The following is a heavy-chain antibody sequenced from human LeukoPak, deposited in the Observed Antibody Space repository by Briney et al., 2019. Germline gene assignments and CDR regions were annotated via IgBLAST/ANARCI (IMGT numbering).Heavy chain of an antibody. CDR3: ARAQDPWYSSGQHHAFDI. Sequence: PSETLSLTCAVYGGSLSGYYWSWIRQPPGKGLEWIGEINHSGSTNYNPSLKSRVTISVDTSKNQFSLKLSSVTAADTAVYYCARAQDPWYSSGQHHAFDIWGQGTMVTVSS. V-gene: IGHV4-34*01. CDR1: GGSLSGYY. J-gene: IGHJ3*02. D-gene: IGHD6-19*01. CDR2: INHSGST.